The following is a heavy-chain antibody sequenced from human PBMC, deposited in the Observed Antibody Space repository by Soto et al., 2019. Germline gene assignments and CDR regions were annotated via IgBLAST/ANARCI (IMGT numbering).Heavy chain of an antibody. V-gene: IGHV1-2*02. CDR2: INPGSGVT. Sequence: ASVKVSCKASGYSFTKYHMHWVRQAPGQGLEWMGWINPGSGVTNQAQKFQGRVTMTRDTSITTTYMELNSLTSDDTAVYYCARVAGHKNARFDTWGQGARGTVSP. CDR1: GYSFTKYH. J-gene: IGHJ4*02. D-gene: IGHD1-1*01. CDR3: ARVAGHKNARFDT.